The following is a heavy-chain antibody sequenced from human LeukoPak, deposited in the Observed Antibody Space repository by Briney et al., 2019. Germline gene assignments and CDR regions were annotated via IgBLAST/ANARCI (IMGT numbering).Heavy chain of an antibody. V-gene: IGHV1-69*13. D-gene: IGHD2-2*01. Sequence: SVKVSCKASGGTFISYAISWVRQAPGQGLEWMGGIIPIFGTANYAQKFQGRVTITADESTSTAYMELSSLRSEDTAVYYCATLGYCSSTSCSFFDYWGQGTLVTVSS. CDR1: GGTFISYA. J-gene: IGHJ4*02. CDR3: ATLGYCSSTSCSFFDY. CDR2: IIPIFGTA.